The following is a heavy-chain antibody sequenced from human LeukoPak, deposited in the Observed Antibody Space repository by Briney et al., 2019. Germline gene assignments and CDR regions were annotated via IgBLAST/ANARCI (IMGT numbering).Heavy chain of an antibody. V-gene: IGHV1-2*02. D-gene: IGHD5-24*01. CDR1: GYTFTGYY. Sequence: ASVTVSCKASGYTFTGYYMHWVRQAPGHGLEWMGWINPNSGGTNYAQKFQGRVTMTRDTSISTPYMELSRLRSDDTAVYYCARWGRDGYNNEGAFDIWGQGTMVTVSS. CDR3: ARWGRDGYNNEGAFDI. J-gene: IGHJ3*02. CDR2: INPNSGGT.